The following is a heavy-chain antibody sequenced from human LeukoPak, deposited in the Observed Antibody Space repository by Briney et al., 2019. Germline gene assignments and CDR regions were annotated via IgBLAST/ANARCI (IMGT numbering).Heavy chain of an antibody. CDR1: GGSISSYY. CDR2: IYYSGST. V-gene: IGHV4-59*01. Sequence: SETLSLTCTVSGGSISSYYWSWIRQPPGKGLEWIGYIYYSGSTNYNPSLKSRVTISVGTSKNQFSLKLSSVTAADTAVYYCARVQQWLVSYYFDYWGQGTLVTVSS. D-gene: IGHD6-19*01. CDR3: ARVQQWLVSYYFDY. J-gene: IGHJ4*02.